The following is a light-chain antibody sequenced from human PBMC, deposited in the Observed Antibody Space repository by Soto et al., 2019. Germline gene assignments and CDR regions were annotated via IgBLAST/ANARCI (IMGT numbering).Light chain of an antibody. Sequence: DIQMTQSPSTLSASVVDSVTITCRDSQSISNWWAWYPQKPGKAPKLLIYKASSLESGVPSRFSGSGSGTEFTLSISTLQSHDFATYHCQQYNSYSPYTFAQGSKLYI. J-gene: IGKJ2*01. CDR2: KAS. V-gene: IGKV1-5*03. CDR3: QQYNSYSPYT. CDR1: QSISNW.